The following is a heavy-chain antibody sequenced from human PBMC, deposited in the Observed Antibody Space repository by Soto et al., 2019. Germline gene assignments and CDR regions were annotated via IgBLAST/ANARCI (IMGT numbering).Heavy chain of an antibody. Sequence: PSDTLSLTCSGSGADINTYSWTWIRQPAGKGLEWIGRIYTSASINYNPSLKGRVTLSVDTSTNQVSLRLASVTAADTAIYYCARDRESGYNFYYGMDVWGQGTTVTVSS. CDR1: GADINTYS. CDR2: IYTSASI. D-gene: IGHD3-10*01. V-gene: IGHV4-4*07. CDR3: ARDRESGYNFYYGMDV. J-gene: IGHJ6*02.